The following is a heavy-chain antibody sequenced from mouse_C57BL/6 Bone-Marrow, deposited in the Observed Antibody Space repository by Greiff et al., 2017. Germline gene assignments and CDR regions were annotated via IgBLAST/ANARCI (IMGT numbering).Heavy chain of an antibody. CDR1: GYAFSSYW. CDR2: IYPGDGDT. D-gene: IGHD4-1*01. J-gene: IGHJ1*03. Sequence: QVTLKVSGAELVKPGASVKISCKASGYAFSSYWMNWVKQRPGKGLEWIGQIYPGDGDTNYNGKFKGKATLTADKSSSTAYMQLSSLTSEDSAVYFCARRDWDVWYFDVWGTGTTVTVSS. V-gene: IGHV1-80*01. CDR3: ARRDWDVWYFDV.